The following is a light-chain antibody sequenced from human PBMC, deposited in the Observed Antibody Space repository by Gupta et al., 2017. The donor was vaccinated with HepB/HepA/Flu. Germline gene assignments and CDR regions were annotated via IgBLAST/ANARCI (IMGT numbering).Light chain of an antibody. CDR1: QSLLRSDGYNY. Sequence: DIVMTQSPLSLPVTPGEPASISCRSTQSLLRSDGYNYVDWFLQKPGQPPQSLIYLGSKRAPGVPDRFSGSGSGTTFTLRISRVEAEDVGIYYCRQTLQTPGTFGQGTKVDI. CDR2: LGS. CDR3: RQTLQTPGT. V-gene: IGKV2-28*01. J-gene: IGKJ1*01.